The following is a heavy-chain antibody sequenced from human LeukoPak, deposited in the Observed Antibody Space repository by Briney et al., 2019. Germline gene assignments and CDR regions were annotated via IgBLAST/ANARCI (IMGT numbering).Heavy chain of an antibody. V-gene: IGHV4-31*03. CDR1: DDSLISGTYY. CDR3: ARATTATTGFGYFDS. CDR2: IHFTGST. D-gene: IGHD4-17*01. Sequence: SETLSLTCTVSDDSLISGTYYWNWIRQYPGKGLEGFGYIHFTGSTDYSPTLKSRGTISVDKSKTHFSLNVNSVTAADTAVYYCARATTATTGFGYFDSWGQGALVTVSS. J-gene: IGHJ4*02.